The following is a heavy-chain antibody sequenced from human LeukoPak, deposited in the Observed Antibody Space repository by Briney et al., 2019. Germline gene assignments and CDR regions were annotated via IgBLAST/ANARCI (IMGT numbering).Heavy chain of an antibody. Sequence: GGSLRHSCAASGFTFSTYWMSWVRQAPGKGLEWVANINRDGSEKYYGDSVKGRFTISRDNAKNSLYLQMNSLRAEDTAVYYCARQFGYGSGVSFDYWGQGTLVTVSS. J-gene: IGHJ4*02. CDR1: GFTFSTYW. V-gene: IGHV3-7*01. CDR3: ARQFGYGSGVSFDY. CDR2: INRDGSEK. D-gene: IGHD3-10*01.